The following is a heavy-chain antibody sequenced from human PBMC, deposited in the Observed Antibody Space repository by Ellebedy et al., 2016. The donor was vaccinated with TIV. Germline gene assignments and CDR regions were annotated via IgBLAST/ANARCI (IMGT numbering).Heavy chain of an antibody. Sequence: GESLKISCAASGFAFSSYAMSWVRQAPGKGLEWVSTIDKSGRSTYYADSVKGRFTSSRDNSKNTLFLQMNSLRVEDTAVYYRARIRGFRSGSFGYWGQGTLVTVSS. CDR3: ARIRGFRSGSFGY. J-gene: IGHJ4*02. CDR2: IDKSGRST. CDR1: GFAFSSYA. V-gene: IGHV3-23*05. D-gene: IGHD3-10*01.